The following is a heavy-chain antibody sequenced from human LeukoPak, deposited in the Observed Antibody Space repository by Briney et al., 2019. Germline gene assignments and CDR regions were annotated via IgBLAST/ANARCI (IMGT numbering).Heavy chain of an antibody. CDR1: GFTFSSYE. Sequence: GGSLRLSCAASGFTFSSYEMNWVRQAPGKGLEWVSYISSSGRTMHYADSVRGRFTISRDNAKNSLYLEMKSLRAEDTAVYYCARERALGAAAGTDYFDYWGQGTLVTVSS. J-gene: IGHJ4*02. CDR3: ARERALGAAAGTDYFDY. D-gene: IGHD6-13*01. CDR2: ISSSGRTM. V-gene: IGHV3-48*03.